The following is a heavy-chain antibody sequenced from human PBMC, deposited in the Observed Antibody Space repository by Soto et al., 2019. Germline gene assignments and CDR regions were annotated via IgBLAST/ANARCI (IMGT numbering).Heavy chain of an antibody. CDR1: GYTFTGYY. CDR3: ARETGTLFAVWFDP. Sequence: ASVKVSCKASGYTFTGYYMHWVRQAPGQGLEWMGWINPNSGGTNYAQKFQGRVTMTRDTSISTAYMELSRLRSDDTAVYYCARETGTLFAVWFDPWGQGTLVTV. V-gene: IGHV1-2*02. CDR2: INPNSGGT. J-gene: IGHJ5*02. D-gene: IGHD1-1*01.